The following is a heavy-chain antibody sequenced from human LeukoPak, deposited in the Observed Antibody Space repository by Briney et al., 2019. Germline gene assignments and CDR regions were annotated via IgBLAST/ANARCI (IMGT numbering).Heavy chain of an antibody. J-gene: IGHJ4*02. Sequence: GGSLRLSCAASGFTVSNTFMSWVRQAPGKGLEWVSAINIAGVTTFYADSAKGRFTISRDNSKNTLYLQMNSLRADDSAVYYCAKDKYDSSGYYWDWGQGTLVTVSS. V-gene: IGHV3-53*01. D-gene: IGHD3-22*01. CDR3: AKDKYDSSGYYWD. CDR2: INIAGVTT. CDR1: GFTVSNTF.